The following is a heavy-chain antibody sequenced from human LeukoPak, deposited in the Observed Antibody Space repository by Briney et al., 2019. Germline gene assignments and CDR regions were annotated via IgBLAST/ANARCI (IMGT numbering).Heavy chain of an antibody. J-gene: IGHJ6*02. Sequence: PGGSLRLSCAASGFTFDDYAMHWVRQAPGKGLEWVSGISWNSGSIGYADSVKGRFTISRDNAKNSLYLQMNSLRAEDTALYYCAKDASNIQLWPLHYGMDVWGQGTTVTVSS. CDR1: GFTFDDYA. V-gene: IGHV3-9*01. D-gene: IGHD5-18*01. CDR3: AKDASNIQLWPLHYGMDV. CDR2: ISWNSGSI.